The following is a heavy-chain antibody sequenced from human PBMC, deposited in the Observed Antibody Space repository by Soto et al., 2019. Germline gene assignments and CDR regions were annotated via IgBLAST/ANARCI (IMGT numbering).Heavy chain of an antibody. V-gene: IGHV1-46*03. CDR2: INPSGGST. CDR1: GERITCRY. J-gene: IGHJ4*02. CDR3: ARDPIYGDYSGYDY. Sequence: CKASGERITCRYLHSLRHAKEQGLEWMGIINPSGGSTSYAQKFQGRVTMTRDTSTSTVYMELSSLRSEDTAVYYCARDPIYGDYSGYDYWGQGTLVTVSS. D-gene: IGHD4-17*01.